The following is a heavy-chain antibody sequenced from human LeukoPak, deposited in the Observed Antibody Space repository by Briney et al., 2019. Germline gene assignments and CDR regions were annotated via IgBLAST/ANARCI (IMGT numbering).Heavy chain of an antibody. V-gene: IGHV4-31*03. CDR1: GGSIINGGYY. D-gene: IGHD1-14*01. CDR3: ARTGARYFDF. J-gene: IGHJ4*02. Sequence: SETLSLTCTVSGGSIINGGYYWSWIRQHPGKGLEWIGYIYYSGTTQYNPSFKSRITISVDASKNQFSLRLSSVTVADTAVYFCARTGARYFDFWGRGTLVTVSS. CDR2: IYYSGTT.